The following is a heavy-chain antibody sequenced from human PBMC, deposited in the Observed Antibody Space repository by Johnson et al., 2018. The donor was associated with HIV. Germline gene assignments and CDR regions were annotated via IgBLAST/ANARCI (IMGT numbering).Heavy chain of an antibody. CDR3: AKDLGDLSLFLSVAFDI. V-gene: IGHV3-9*01. CDR2: ISWNSGSI. CDR1: GFTFDDYA. D-gene: IGHD3-16*01. Sequence: VQLVESGGGLVQPGRSLRLSCAASGFTFDDYAMHWVRQAPGKGLEWVSGISWNSGSIGYADSVKGRFTISRDNAKKSLYLQMNSLRAEETALYYCAKDLGDLSLFLSVAFDIWGQGTMVTVSS. J-gene: IGHJ3*02.